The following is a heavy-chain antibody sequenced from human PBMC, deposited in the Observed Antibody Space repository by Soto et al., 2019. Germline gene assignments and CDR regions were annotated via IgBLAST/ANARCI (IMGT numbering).Heavy chain of an antibody. V-gene: IGHV1-3*01. Sequence: ASVNVSCKSSGYTFTSYSIHWVRQAPGQRLEWMGWINAGNGNTKYSQKFQGRVTITRDTSASTAYMELSSLRSEDTAVYYCARGIFELDPWGQGTLVTVSS. J-gene: IGHJ5*02. D-gene: IGHD3-3*01. CDR2: INAGNGNT. CDR3: ARGIFELDP. CDR1: GYTFTSYS.